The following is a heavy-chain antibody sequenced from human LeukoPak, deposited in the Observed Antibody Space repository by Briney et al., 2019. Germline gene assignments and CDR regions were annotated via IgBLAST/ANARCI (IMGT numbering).Heavy chain of an antibody. CDR2: IKQDGSEK. CDR3: ARDQVAAATDY. V-gene: IGHV3-7*01. Sequence: GGSLRLSCAASGFTFSSYWMSWVRQTPGKGLEWVANIKQDGSEKYYVDSVKGRFTISRDNAKNSLYLQMNSLRAEDTAVYYCARDQVAAATDYWGQGTLVTVSS. CDR1: GFTFSSYW. D-gene: IGHD6-13*01. J-gene: IGHJ4*02.